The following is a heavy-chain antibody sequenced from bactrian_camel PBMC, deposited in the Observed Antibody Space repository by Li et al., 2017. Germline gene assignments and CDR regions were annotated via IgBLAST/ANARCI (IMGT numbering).Heavy chain of an antibody. CDR3: AVHRYGAGYKD. V-gene: IGHV3S53*01. D-gene: IGHD5*01. CDR1: GTTDSV. CDR2: IFPSGAT. Sequence: QVQLVESGGGSVNPGGSLKLSCQVSGTTDSVAWFRQITGRSREGIAVIFPSGATMYTDSVKGRFTISRDNAKNTLYLQMNSLTPGDTAMYYCAVHRYGAGYKDWGQGTQVTVS. J-gene: IGHJ4*01.